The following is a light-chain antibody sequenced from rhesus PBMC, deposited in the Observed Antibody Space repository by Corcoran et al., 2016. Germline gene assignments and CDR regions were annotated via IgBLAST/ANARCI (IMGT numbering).Light chain of an antibody. CDR1: QGISSY. CDR2: SAS. Sequence: DIQMTQSPSSLSASVGDTVTITCRASQGISSYLNWFQPNPGKAPKLLIYSASSLDSGVPSRFSGSGCGTDCTLTISSLQPEDFAVYYCLQHNSYPYSFGQGTKVEIK. CDR3: LQHNSYPYS. J-gene: IGKJ2*01. V-gene: IGKV1-28*03.